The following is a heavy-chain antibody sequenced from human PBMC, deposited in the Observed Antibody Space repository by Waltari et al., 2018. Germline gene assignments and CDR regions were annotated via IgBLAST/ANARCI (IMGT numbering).Heavy chain of an antibody. CDR1: VGSSSIGVYT. Sequence: HLHLRHRGHGLVRLSGPWSSTCLVPVGSSSIGVYTWAGFRHPQGKGREGIGSIYYSGSTYYNPSLKSRVTISVDTSKNQFSLKLSSVTAADTAVYYCARARGTRITIFGVVPPNGRMIFDYWGQGTLVTVSS. CDR3: ARARGTRITIFGVVPPNGRMIFDY. CDR2: IYYSGST. D-gene: IGHD3-3*01. V-gene: IGHV4-39*01. J-gene: IGHJ4*02.